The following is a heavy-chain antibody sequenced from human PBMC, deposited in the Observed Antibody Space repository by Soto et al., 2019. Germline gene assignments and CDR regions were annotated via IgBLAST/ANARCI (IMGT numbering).Heavy chain of an antibody. Sequence: QVQLVQSGAEVKKPGASVKVSCKASGYTFTSYDINWVRQATGQGLEWMGWMNPNSGNTGYAQKFQGRVTMTRNTSXSXXYMELSRLRSEDTAVYYCARDWYYYGSGSYYWFDPWGQGTLVTVSS. V-gene: IGHV1-8*01. D-gene: IGHD3-10*01. CDR3: ARDWYYYGSGSYYWFDP. CDR1: GYTFTSYD. CDR2: MNPNSGNT. J-gene: IGHJ5*02.